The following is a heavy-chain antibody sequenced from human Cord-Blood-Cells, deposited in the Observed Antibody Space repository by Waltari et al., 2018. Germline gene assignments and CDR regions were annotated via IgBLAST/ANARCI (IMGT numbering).Heavy chain of an antibody. V-gene: IGHV3-23*01. CDR3: AKDKGAGL. CDR2: ISGSGDST. J-gene: IGHJ4*02. CDR1: GFTFSSSA. Sequence: EVQLLESGGGLVQPGGSLRLSCAASGFTFSSSAMSWVRQAPGKGLEWVSAISGSGDSTYYADSVKGRFTISRDNSKNTLYLQMNSLRAEYTAVYYCAKDKGAGLWGQGTLVTVSS.